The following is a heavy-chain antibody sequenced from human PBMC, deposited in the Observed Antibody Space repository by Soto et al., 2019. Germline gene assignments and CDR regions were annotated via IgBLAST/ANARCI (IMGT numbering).Heavy chain of an antibody. CDR1: GGSISSSSYY. Sequence: SETLSLTCTVSGGSISSSSYYWGWIRQPPGKGLEWIGSIYYSGSTYYNPSLKSRVTISVDTSKNQFSLKLSSVTAADTAVYYCARVTFGGVIRQNFRNWFDPWGQGTLVTVSS. CDR2: IYYSGST. J-gene: IGHJ5*02. CDR3: ARVTFGGVIRQNFRNWFDP. V-gene: IGHV4-39*01. D-gene: IGHD3-16*02.